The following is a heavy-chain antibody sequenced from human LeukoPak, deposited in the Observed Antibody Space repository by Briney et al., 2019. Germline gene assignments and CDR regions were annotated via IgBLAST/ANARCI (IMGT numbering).Heavy chain of an antibody. V-gene: IGHV3-30*18. CDR1: GFTFSSYG. CDR2: ISYDGSNK. J-gene: IGHJ6*02. Sequence: GGSLRLSCAASGFTFSSYGMHWVRQAPGKGLEWVAVISYDGSNKYYADSVKGRFTISRDNSKNTLYLQMNSLRAEDTAVYYCAKALQFLEWLLFNGMDVWGQGTTVTVSS. CDR3: AKALQFLEWLLFNGMDV. D-gene: IGHD3-3*01.